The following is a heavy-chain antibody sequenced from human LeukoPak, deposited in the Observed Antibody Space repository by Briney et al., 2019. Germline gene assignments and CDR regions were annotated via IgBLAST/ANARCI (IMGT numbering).Heavy chain of an antibody. D-gene: IGHD2-21*01. J-gene: IGHJ4*02. CDR2: ISTTGTTM. CDR1: GFTFSTYS. Sequence: GGSLRLSCAASGFTFSTYSMNWVRQAPGKGLEWIPYISTTGTTMYYADSVKGRFAISRDNAKSSLYLQMNSLRDEDTAVYYCARVWQDYSGVDYWGQGTLVTVSS. V-gene: IGHV3-48*02. CDR3: ARVWQDYSGVDY.